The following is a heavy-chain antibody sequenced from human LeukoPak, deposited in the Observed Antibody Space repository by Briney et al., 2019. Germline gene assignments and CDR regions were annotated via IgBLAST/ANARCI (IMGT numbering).Heavy chain of an antibody. CDR1: GFTFSSYD. Sequence: PGGSLRLSCAASGFTFSSYDMHWVRQAPGKGLEWVSSIGATGDTYYAGSVKGRFTISRENAKKSLYLQMSSLRVEDTAVYFCVLGAYWNDDKNAFHTWGPGTMVTVSS. J-gene: IGHJ3*02. V-gene: IGHV3-13*01. D-gene: IGHD1-1*01. CDR3: VLGAYWNDDKNAFHT. CDR2: IGATGDT.